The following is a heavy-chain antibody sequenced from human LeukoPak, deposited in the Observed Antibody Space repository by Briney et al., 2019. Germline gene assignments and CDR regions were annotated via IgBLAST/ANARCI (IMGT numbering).Heavy chain of an antibody. CDR3: ARDFKGYCTNGVCYRVDY. J-gene: IGHJ4*02. CDR2: ISSSSSYI. CDR1: GFTFSSYS. Sequence: GGSLRLSCAASGFTFSSYSMNWVRQAPGKGLEWVSSISSSSSYIYYADSVKGRFTISRDNAKNSLYLQMNSLRAEDAAVYYCARDFKGYCTNGVCYRVDYWGQGTLVTVSS. D-gene: IGHD2-8*01. V-gene: IGHV3-21*01.